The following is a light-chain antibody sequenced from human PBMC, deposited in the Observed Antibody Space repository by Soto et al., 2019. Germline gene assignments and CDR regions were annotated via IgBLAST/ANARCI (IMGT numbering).Light chain of an antibody. Sequence: EIVLTQSPGPLSLSPGERATLSCRASQSVRSSYLAWYQQKPGQAPRLLIYGASSKATGIPDRFSGSGSGTDFTLTISRLEPEDFAVYYCQQYGSSPRTLGQGTKLEIK. V-gene: IGKV3-20*01. CDR2: GAS. CDR1: QSVRSSY. J-gene: IGKJ2*01. CDR3: QQYGSSPRT.